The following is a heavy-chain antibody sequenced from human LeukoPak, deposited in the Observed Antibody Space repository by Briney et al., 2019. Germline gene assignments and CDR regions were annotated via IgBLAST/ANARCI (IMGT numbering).Heavy chain of an antibody. CDR3: AKASGPDWYFDL. CDR2: ITDSGGST. J-gene: IGHJ2*01. V-gene: IGHV3-23*01. CDR1: GFTFRSYA. Sequence: GGSLRLSCAASGFTFRSYAMSWVRQAPGKGLEWVSAITDSGGSTYYADSVRGRFTISRDNSKNTLYLQMNSLRAEDTAVYYCAKASGPDWYFDLWGRGTLVTVSS. D-gene: IGHD2-15*01.